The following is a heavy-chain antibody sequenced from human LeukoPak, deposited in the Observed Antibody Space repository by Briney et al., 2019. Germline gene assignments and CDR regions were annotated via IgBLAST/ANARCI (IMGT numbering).Heavy chain of an antibody. Sequence: PGGSLRLSCAASGFTFSSYSMNWVRQAPGKGLEWVSYISSSSSTIYYADSVKGRFTISRDNAKNSLYLQMNSLRAEDTAVYYCARATDDFWSGYAYYFDYWGQGTLVTVSS. J-gene: IGHJ4*02. CDR2: ISSSSSTI. CDR1: GFTFSSYS. D-gene: IGHD3-3*01. V-gene: IGHV3-48*01. CDR3: ARATDDFWSGYAYYFDY.